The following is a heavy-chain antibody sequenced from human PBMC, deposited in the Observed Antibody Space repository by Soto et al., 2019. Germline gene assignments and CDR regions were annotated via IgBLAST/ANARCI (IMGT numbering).Heavy chain of an antibody. D-gene: IGHD4-17*01. CDR1: GYTFTSYG. V-gene: IGHV1-18*01. Sequence: VASVKVSCKASGYTFTSYGISWVRQAPGQWLEWMGWISAYNGNTNYAQKLQGRVTMTTDTSTSTAYMELRSLRSDDTAVYYCASEYPFYGDPLDYYYGMDVWGQGTTVTVAS. CDR3: ASEYPFYGDPLDYYYGMDV. CDR2: ISAYNGNT. J-gene: IGHJ6*02.